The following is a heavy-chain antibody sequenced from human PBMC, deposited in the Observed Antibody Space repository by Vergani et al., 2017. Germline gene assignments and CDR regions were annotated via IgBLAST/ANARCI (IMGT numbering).Heavy chain of an antibody. Sequence: EVQLLESGGGLVQPGGSLRLSCAASGFTLSSYAMNWVRQAPGKGLEWVSSISSSSSYIYYADSVKGRFTISRDNAKNSLYLQMNSLRAEDTAVYYCARDSSYSSGWGYWGQGTLVTVSS. D-gene: IGHD6-19*01. CDR2: ISSSSSYI. CDR1: GFTLSSYA. J-gene: IGHJ4*02. CDR3: ARDSSYSSGWGY. V-gene: IGHV3-21*01.